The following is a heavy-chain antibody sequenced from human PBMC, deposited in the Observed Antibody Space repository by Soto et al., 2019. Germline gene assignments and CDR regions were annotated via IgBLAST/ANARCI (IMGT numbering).Heavy chain of an antibody. CDR2: ISGSGGGT. D-gene: IGHD3-22*01. CDR1: EFTFSTYA. J-gene: IGHJ4*02. Sequence: PGGSLRLSCAASEFTFSTYAMSWVRQAPGKGLEWVSGISGSGGGTYYADSVKGRFTTSRDESKNSVYLQMNSLKTEDTAVYYCVRATYFSDSSGYTRCLDYWGQGTLVTVSS. V-gene: IGHV3-23*01. CDR3: VRATYFSDSSGYTRCLDY.